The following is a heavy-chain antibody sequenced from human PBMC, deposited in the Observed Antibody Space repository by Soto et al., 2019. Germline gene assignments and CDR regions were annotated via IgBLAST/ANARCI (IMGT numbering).Heavy chain of an antibody. Sequence: PGESLKISCKGSGYSFTSYWIGWVRQMPGKGLEWMGIIYPGDSDTRYSPSFQGQVTISADKSISTAYLQWSSLKASDTAMYYCARPDVYYDILTGYYDKYYFDYWGQGTLVTVSS. CDR3: ARPDVYYDILTGYYDKYYFDY. D-gene: IGHD3-9*01. CDR2: IYPGDSDT. V-gene: IGHV5-51*01. J-gene: IGHJ4*02. CDR1: GYSFTSYW.